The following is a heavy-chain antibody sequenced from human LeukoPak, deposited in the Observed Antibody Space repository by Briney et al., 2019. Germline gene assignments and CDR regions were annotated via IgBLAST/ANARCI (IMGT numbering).Heavy chain of an antibody. V-gene: IGHV3-30*04. CDR2: ISYDGSNK. CDR3: ARARAFDY. Sequence: GGSLRPSCAASGFTFSSYAMHWVRQAPGKGLEWVAVISYDGSNKYYADSVKGRFTISRDNSKNTLYLQMNSLRAEDTAVYYCARARAFDYWGQGTLVTVSS. J-gene: IGHJ4*02. CDR1: GFTFSSYA.